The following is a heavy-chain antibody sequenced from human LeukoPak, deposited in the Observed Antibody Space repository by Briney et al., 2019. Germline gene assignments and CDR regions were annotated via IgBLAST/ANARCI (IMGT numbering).Heavy chain of an antibody. Sequence: ASVKVSCKASGYTFTSYYMHWVRQAPGQGLEWMGMINPSGGSTSYAQKFQGRVTMTRDTSTSTVYMELSSLRSEDTAVYYCAKESVPYSGSYTTWGQGTLVTVSS. CDR3: AKESVPYSGSYTT. V-gene: IGHV1-46*01. CDR1: GYTFTSYY. J-gene: IGHJ5*02. D-gene: IGHD1-26*01. CDR2: INPSGGST.